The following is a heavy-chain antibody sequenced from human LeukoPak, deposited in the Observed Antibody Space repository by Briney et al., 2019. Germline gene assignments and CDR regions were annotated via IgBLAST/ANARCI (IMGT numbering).Heavy chain of an antibody. D-gene: IGHD2-2*01. CDR2: INHSGST. Sequence: SETLSLTCAVYGGSFSGYYWSWIRQPPGKGLEWIGEINHSGSTNYNPSLKSRVTISVDTSKNQFSLKLSSVTAADTAVYYCARGGYCSSTSCYLVYWGLGTLVTVSS. V-gene: IGHV4-34*01. CDR1: GGSFSGYY. J-gene: IGHJ4*02. CDR3: ARGGYCSSTSCYLVY.